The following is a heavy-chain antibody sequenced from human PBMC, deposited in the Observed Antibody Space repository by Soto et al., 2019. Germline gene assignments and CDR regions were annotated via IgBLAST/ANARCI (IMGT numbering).Heavy chain of an antibody. V-gene: IGHV1-8*01. J-gene: IGHJ6*02. CDR3: ASTWMTTGYYYYGMDV. D-gene: IGHD4-17*01. Sequence: ASVKVSCKASGYTFTSYDINWVRQATGQGLEWMGWMNPNSGNTGYAQKFQGRVTITADESTSTAYMELSSLRSEDTAVYYCASTWMTTGYYYYGMDVWGQGTTVTVSS. CDR1: GYTFTSYD. CDR2: MNPNSGNT.